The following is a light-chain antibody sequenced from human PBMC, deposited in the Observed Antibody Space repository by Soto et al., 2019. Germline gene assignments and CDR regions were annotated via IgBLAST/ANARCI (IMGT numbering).Light chain of an antibody. CDR1: SSDVGGYNY. CDR2: DVS. Sequence: QSALTQPASVSGCPGQSITISCTGTSSDVGGYNYVSWYQQHPGKAPKLMIYDVSNRPSGVSNRFSGSKSGNTASLTISGLQAEYEADYYCSSYTSSSTVVFGGGTKLTV. CDR3: SSYTSSSTVV. V-gene: IGLV2-14*01. J-gene: IGLJ2*01.